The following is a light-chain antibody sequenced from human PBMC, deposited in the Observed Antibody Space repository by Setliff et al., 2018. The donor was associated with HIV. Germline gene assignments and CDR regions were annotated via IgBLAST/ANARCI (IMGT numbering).Light chain of an antibody. CDR3: TSYTTNTRAV. CDR2: EVR. V-gene: IGLV2-14*01. CDR1: SSDVGGYNY. Sequence: ALTQPASVSGSPGQSVTISCTGTSSDVGGYNYVSWYQHHPGKAPKLLIYEVRHRPLGVSDRFSGSKSGNTASLTISGLQAEDEADYYCTSYTTNTRAVFGGGTKVTVL. J-gene: IGLJ3*02.